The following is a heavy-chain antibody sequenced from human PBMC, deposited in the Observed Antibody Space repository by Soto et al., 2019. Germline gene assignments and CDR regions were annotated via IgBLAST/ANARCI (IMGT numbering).Heavy chain of an antibody. J-gene: IGHJ6*02. CDR2: INPNSGGT. CDR1: GYTFTGYY. CDR3: ARINLPIWFGELLSGMDV. Sequence: GASVKVSCKASGYTFTGYYMHWVRQAPGQGLEWMGWINPNSGGTNYAQKFQGRVTMTRDTSISTDYMELSRLRSDDTAVYYCARINLPIWFGELLSGMDVWGQGTTVTVSS. D-gene: IGHD3-10*01. V-gene: IGHV1-2*02.